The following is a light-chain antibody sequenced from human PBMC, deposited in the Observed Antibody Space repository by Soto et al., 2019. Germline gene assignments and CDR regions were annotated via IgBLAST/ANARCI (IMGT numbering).Light chain of an antibody. CDR2: GAS. Sequence: EIVLTQSPGTLSLSPGERATLSCRASQIIFNNYLAWHQQKPGQAPRLLIYGASSRASGIPDRLSGSGSGTDFTLTISRLEPEDFAVYYCQQYGNSPIFTFGPGTKVDIK. CDR1: QIIFNNY. J-gene: IGKJ3*01. CDR3: QQYGNSPIFT. V-gene: IGKV3-20*01.